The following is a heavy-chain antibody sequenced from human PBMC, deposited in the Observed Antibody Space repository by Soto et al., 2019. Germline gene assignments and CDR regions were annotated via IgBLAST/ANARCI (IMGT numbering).Heavy chain of an antibody. CDR1: GYTLTELS. D-gene: IGHD4-17*01. J-gene: IGHJ6*03. V-gene: IGHV1-24*01. CDR3: ATLSYGDEYYMDV. CDR2: FDPEDGET. Sequence: SVKAACKVSGYTLTELSMHWVRQAPGKGLEWMGGFDPEDGETIYAQKFQGRVTMTEDTSTDTAYMELSSLRSEDMAVYYCATLSYGDEYYMDVWGKGTTVTVSS.